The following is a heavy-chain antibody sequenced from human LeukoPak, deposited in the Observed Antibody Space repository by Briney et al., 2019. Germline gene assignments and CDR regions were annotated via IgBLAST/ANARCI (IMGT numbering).Heavy chain of an antibody. Sequence: GGSLRLSCAASGFTFSSYEMNWVRQAPGKGLEWVSYVASGGGANRFYSESVKGRFTISRDNAKNSLYLHMNSLRAEDTGVYYCARIGTTTRGPAGLDVWGQGTTVTVSS. J-gene: IGHJ6*02. D-gene: IGHD2/OR15-2a*01. CDR3: ARIGTTTRGPAGLDV. CDR1: GFTFSSYE. V-gene: IGHV3-48*03. CDR2: VASGGGANR.